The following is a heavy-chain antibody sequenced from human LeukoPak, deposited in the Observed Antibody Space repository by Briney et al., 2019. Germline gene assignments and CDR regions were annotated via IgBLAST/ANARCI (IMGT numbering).Heavy chain of an antibody. D-gene: IGHD4-11*01. CDR3: AKADSMTCDPFDY. V-gene: IGHV3-23*01. J-gene: IGHJ4*02. CDR2: INHSGGHK. CDR1: AFTFHNFA. Sequence: GGSLRLSCAASAFTFHNFAMGWVRQAPGKGLEWVSGINHSGGHKYYADLVKGRFTISRGNCKYKLYLPMKSPRAQGNAGHYFAKADSMTCDPFDYWGQGTLVSVSS.